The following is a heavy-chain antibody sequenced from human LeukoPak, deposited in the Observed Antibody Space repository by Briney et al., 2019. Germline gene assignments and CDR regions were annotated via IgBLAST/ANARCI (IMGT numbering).Heavy chain of an antibody. V-gene: IGHV1-69*04. CDR1: GGTFSSYA. Sequence: SVKVSCKASGGTFSSYAISRVRQAPGQGLEWMGRIIPILGIANYAQKFQGRVTITADKSTSTAYMELSSLRSEDTAVYYCARAGSSSTSCYFCSWFDPWGQGTLVTVSS. D-gene: IGHD2-2*01. J-gene: IGHJ5*02. CDR3: ARAGSSSTSCYFCSWFDP. CDR2: IIPILGIA.